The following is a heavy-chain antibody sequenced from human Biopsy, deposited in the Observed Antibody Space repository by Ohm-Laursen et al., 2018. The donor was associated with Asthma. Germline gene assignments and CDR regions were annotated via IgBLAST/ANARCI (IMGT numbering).Heavy chain of an antibody. CDR3: ARAQDYYDSRGYYRSFDY. CDR1: GYTFRSYG. D-gene: IGHD3-22*01. Sequence: ATVKISCKASGYTFRSYGVSWMRQAPGQGLEWMGWISPFTGDTHFGQKFQGRVTMTTDTSTDTAYMELRSLRSDDTAVYYCARAQDYYDSRGYYRSFDYWGQGTLVTVSS. CDR2: ISPFTGDT. V-gene: IGHV1-18*04. J-gene: IGHJ4*02.